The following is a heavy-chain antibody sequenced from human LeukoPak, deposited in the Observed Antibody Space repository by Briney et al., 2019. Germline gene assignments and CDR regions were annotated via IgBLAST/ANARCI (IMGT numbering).Heavy chain of an antibody. J-gene: IGHJ2*01. CDR3: ARVGMEIGWSLEL. CDR2: INPSGGST. Sequence: ASVKVSCKASGYTFTSYYMHWVRQAPGQGLEWMGIINPSGGSTSYAQKFQGRVTMTRDTSTSTVYMELRSLRSDDTAVYYCARVGMEIGWSLELWGRGTLVTVSS. CDR1: GYTFTSYY. D-gene: IGHD2-21*01. V-gene: IGHV1-46*01.